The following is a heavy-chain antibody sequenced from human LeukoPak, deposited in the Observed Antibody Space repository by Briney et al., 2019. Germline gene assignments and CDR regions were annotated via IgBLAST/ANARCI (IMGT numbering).Heavy chain of an antibody. J-gene: IGHJ3*02. CDR1: GYSISSGYY. Sequence: SETLSLTCVVSGYSISSGYYWGWIRPPPGKGLEWIGIIYQSGSTYYNPSLKSRVTISLDTSKNQFSLKLSSVTAADTAVYYCARDVDCSSTSCNVFAFDIWGQGTMVTVSS. CDR2: IYQSGST. CDR3: ARDVDCSSTSCNVFAFDI. D-gene: IGHD2-2*01. V-gene: IGHV4-38-2*02.